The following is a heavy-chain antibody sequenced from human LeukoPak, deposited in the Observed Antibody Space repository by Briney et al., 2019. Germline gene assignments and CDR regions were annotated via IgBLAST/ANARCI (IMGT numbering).Heavy chain of an antibody. CDR1: GFTFSDYY. J-gene: IGHJ4*02. V-gene: IGHV3-11*04. CDR2: ISSSGNTI. D-gene: IGHD6-19*01. Sequence: PGGSLRLSCAASGFTFSDYYMSWIRQAPGKGLEWVSYISSSGNTIYYADSVKGRFTISRDNAKKSLYLQMNSLRAEDTAVYYCARVRDSSGWYEVLDYWGQGTLVTVSS. CDR3: ARVRDSSGWYEVLDY.